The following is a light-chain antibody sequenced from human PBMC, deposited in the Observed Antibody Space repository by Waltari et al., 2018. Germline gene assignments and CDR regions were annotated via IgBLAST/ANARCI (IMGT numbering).Light chain of an antibody. CDR3: QQYYSYPFT. Sequence: AIRITQSPSSLPASTGDRVTITRRSSQGISSYLAWYQQQPGKAPKLLIYAASTLQSGVPSRFSGSGSGTDFTLTLSCLQSEDFATYYCQQYYSYPFTFGPGTKVDIK. CDR1: QGISSY. V-gene: IGKV1-8*01. J-gene: IGKJ3*01. CDR2: AAS.